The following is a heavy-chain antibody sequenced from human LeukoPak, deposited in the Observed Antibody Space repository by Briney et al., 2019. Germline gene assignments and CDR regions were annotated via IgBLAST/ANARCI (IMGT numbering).Heavy chain of an antibody. CDR1: GFTFDDYA. D-gene: IGHD3-22*01. CDR3: AKAQYYYDSSGYYQPRRYFDY. Sequence: GGSLRLSCAASGFTFDDYAMHWVRQAPGKGLEWVSGISWNSGSIGYADSVKGRFTISRDNAKNSLYLQMNSLRVEDTALYYCAKAQYYYDSSGYYQPRRYFDYWGQGTLVTVSS. CDR2: ISWNSGSI. V-gene: IGHV3-9*01. J-gene: IGHJ4*02.